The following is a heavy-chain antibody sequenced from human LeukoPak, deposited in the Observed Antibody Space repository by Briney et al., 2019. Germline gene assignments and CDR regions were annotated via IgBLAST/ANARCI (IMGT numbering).Heavy chain of an antibody. CDR2: MHVGNGNT. J-gene: IGHJ4*02. CDR1: GYTFTANY. Sequence: ASVTVSCTASGYTFTANYLQWVRQAPGLGPEWLGWMHVGNGNTRYAPKYQGRVTLTRDTSINTAYMEVSSLTSEATAVYYCAREGSYCDGGDCYSFDFWGQGTLVTVSS. D-gene: IGHD2-21*02. V-gene: IGHV1-2*02. CDR3: AREGSYCDGGDCYSFDF.